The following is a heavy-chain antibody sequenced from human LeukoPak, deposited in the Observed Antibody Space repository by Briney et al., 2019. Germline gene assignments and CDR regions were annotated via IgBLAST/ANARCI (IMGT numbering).Heavy chain of an antibody. Sequence: LSLTCAVYGGSFSGYYWSWIRQAPGKGLEWVSYISSSGSTIYYADSVKGRFTISRDNAKNSLYLQMNSLRAEDTAVYYCANMVRGGYYFDYWGQGTLVTVSS. CDR2: ISSSGSTI. D-gene: IGHD3-10*01. V-gene: IGHV3-11*04. CDR3: ANMVRGGYYFDY. CDR1: GGSFSGYY. J-gene: IGHJ4*02.